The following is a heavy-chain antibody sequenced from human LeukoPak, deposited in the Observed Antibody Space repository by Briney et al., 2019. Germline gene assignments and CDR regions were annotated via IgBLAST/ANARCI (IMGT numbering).Heavy chain of an antibody. V-gene: IGHV4-34*01. D-gene: IGHD6-13*01. Sequence: SETLSLTCAVYGGSFSGYYWSWIRQPPGKGLEWIGEINHSGSTNYNPSLKSRVTISADTSKNQISLNLSSVTAADTAVYYCARGVYIAAAQYGYWGQGTLVTVSS. CDR2: INHSGST. CDR1: GGSFSGYY. CDR3: ARGVYIAAAQYGY. J-gene: IGHJ4*02.